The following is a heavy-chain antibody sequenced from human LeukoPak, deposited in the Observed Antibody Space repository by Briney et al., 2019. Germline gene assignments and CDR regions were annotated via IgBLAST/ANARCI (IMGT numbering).Heavy chain of an antibody. CDR3: ARGASYTDKFPLHY. D-gene: IGHD3-22*01. Sequence: ASVKVPCKASGYTFTAYYIHWVRQAPGQGLEWMGWLNPNSGATEYAHKFQGRVTLTADTSISTASIELTRLRPDDTAVYYCARGASYTDKFPLHYWGQGTLVTVSS. CDR1: GYTFTAYY. CDR2: LNPNSGAT. J-gene: IGHJ4*02. V-gene: IGHV1-2*02.